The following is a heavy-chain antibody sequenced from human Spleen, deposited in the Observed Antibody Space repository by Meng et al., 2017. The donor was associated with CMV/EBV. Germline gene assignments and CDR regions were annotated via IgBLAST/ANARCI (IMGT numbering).Heavy chain of an antibody. CDR3: ANGYSSSFVDYFGMDV. D-gene: IGHD2-2*03. Sequence: GESLKISCSASGFAFSNYGMHWVRQAPGKGLEWVSIIWYDGSRKHYGDSVKGRFTISRDNPENTLYLQMNSLRAEDTAVYYCANGYSSSFVDYFGMDVWGQGTTVTVSS. CDR2: IWYDGSRK. J-gene: IGHJ6*02. CDR1: GFAFSNYG. V-gene: IGHV3-30*02.